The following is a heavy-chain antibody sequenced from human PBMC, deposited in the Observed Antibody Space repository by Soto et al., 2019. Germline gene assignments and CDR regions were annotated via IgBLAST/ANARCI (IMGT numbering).Heavy chain of an antibody. J-gene: IGHJ6*02. V-gene: IGHV3-13*01. CDR1: GFTFSSYD. Sequence: GGSLRLSCAASGFTFSSYDMHWVRQATGKGLEWVSAIGTAGDTYYPGSVKGRFTISRENAKNSLYLQMNSLRAEDTAVYYCAREGSSWIQGFYYYYYGMDVWGQGTTVTVSS. D-gene: IGHD5-18*01. CDR2: IGTAGDT. CDR3: AREGSSWIQGFYYYYYGMDV.